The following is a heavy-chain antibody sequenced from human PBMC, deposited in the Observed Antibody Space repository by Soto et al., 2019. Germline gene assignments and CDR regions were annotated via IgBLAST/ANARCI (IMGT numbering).Heavy chain of an antibody. CDR3: AHAFGGTSWPNDAFDV. Sequence: QITLKESGPPLVKRTQTLTLTCIFSGFSFSADGVGVGWSRQPPGKALEWLALIFWDDDTRYSPSLKSRLTITKDTSKNQVVLTMTNMDPVDTATYYCAHAFGGTSWPNDAFDVWGQGTVVTVSS. V-gene: IGHV2-5*02. J-gene: IGHJ3*01. CDR2: IFWDDDT. D-gene: IGHD2-2*01. CDR1: GFSFSADGVG.